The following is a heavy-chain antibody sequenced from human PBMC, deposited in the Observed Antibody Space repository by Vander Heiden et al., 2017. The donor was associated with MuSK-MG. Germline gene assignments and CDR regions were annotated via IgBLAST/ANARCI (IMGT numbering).Heavy chain of an antibody. CDR1: GFPFDDYT. J-gene: IGHJ3*02. CDR3: AKDITPIAGYDAFDI. CDR2: ISWDGGST. D-gene: IGHD3-9*01. Sequence: EVQLVESGGVVVQPGGSLRLSCAASGFPFDDYTMHWVRQAPGKGLEWVSLISWDGGSTYYADSVKGRFTISRDNSKNSLYLQMNSLRTEDTALYYCAKDITPIAGYDAFDIWGQGTMVTVSS. V-gene: IGHV3-43*01.